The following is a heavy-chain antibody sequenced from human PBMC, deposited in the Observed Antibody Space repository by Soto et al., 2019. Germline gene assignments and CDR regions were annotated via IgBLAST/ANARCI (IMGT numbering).Heavy chain of an antibody. CDR2: VSGSNGNT. Sequence: QVQLVQSGAEVKKPGASGEVSCKASGYTFTNYGITWMRQAPGQGPEWMGWVSGSNGNTKYAPKLQGRVTMTRDTSTSTAYMELRSLTYEDTAVYYCARSLAVAPFDHWGQGTLVTVSS. V-gene: IGHV1-18*01. CDR3: ARSLAVAPFDH. D-gene: IGHD6-19*01. J-gene: IGHJ4*02. CDR1: GYTFTNYG.